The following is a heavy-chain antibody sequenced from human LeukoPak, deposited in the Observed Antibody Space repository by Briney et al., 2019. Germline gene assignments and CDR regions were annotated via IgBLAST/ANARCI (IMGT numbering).Heavy chain of an antibody. J-gene: IGHJ4*02. Sequence: GASVKVSCKASGYTFTGYYMHWVRQAPGQGLEWMGWINPNSGGTNYAQKFQGRVTMTRDTSISTAYMELSRLRSDDTAVYYCARDRSSSWYYFDYWGQGTLVTVSS. CDR3: ARDRSSSWYYFDY. D-gene: IGHD6-13*01. CDR2: INPNSGGT. V-gene: IGHV1-2*02. CDR1: GYTFTGYY.